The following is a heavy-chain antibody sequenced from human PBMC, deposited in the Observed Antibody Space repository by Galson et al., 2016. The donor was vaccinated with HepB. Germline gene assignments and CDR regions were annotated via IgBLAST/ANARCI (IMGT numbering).Heavy chain of an antibody. J-gene: IGHJ5*02. V-gene: IGHV1-46*01. CDR3: AVYSSGWHP. CDR2: INPRGGST. CDR1: GYTFTSYY. D-gene: IGHD6-19*01. Sequence: SVKVSCKASGYTFTSYYMHWVRQAPGQGLEWMGIINPRGGSTRYAEKFQGRATLTRDTSTSTVYMDLTSLRFEDTAVYYCAVYSSGWHPWGQGTLVTVSS.